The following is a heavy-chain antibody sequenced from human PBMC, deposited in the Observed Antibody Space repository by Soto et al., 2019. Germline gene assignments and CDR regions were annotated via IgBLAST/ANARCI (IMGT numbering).Heavy chain of an antibody. Sequence: RASVKVSCKASGYTFTSYDINWVRQATGQGLEWIGWMNPNSGNTGYAQKFQGRIAMTRDTSIGTAYMELSSLRSEDTAVYYCARDGDPTTYKWFDPWGQGTLVTVSS. V-gene: IGHV1-8*01. J-gene: IGHJ5*02. CDR1: GYTFTSYD. D-gene: IGHD1-1*01. CDR2: MNPNSGNT. CDR3: ARDGDPTTYKWFDP.